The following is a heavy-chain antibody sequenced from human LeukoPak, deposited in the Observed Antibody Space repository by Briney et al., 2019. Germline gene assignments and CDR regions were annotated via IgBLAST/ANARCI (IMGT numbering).Heavy chain of an antibody. V-gene: IGHV3-23*01. CDR3: ARDLWANLWFGDYYYYYMDV. D-gene: IGHD3-10*01. J-gene: IGHJ6*03. CDR1: GFTFASYA. Sequence: PGGSLRLSCAASGFTFASYALSWVRQAPGKGLEWVSAISGSGGSTYYSDSVRGRFTISRDNFKRTLFLQMNSLRAEDTAVYYCARDLWANLWFGDYYYYYMDVWGKGTTVTISS. CDR2: ISGSGGST.